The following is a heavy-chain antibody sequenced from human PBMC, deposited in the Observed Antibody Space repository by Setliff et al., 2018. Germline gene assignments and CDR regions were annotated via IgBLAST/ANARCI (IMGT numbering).Heavy chain of an antibody. CDR2: IYSGGST. V-gene: IGHV3-66*02. D-gene: IGHD3-22*01. J-gene: IGHJ6*03. Sequence: GGSLRLSCAASGFTFSSYWMSWVRQAPGKGLEWVSVIYSGGSTYYADSVKGRFTISRDNSKNTLYLQMNSLRAEDTAVYYCARALYYYDSSGYFVTTDYYYYYMDVWGKGTTVTVSS. CDR3: ARALYYYDSSGYFVTTDYYYYYMDV. CDR1: GFTFSSYW.